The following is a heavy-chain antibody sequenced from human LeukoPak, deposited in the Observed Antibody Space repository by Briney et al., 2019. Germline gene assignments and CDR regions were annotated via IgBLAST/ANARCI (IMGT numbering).Heavy chain of an antibody. V-gene: IGHV1-69*06. D-gene: IGHD3-22*01. CDR1: GGTFSSYA. Sequence: SVKVSCKASGGTFSSYAISWVRQAPGQGLEWMGGIIPIFGTANYAQKFQGRVTITADKSTSTAYMELSSLRSEDTAVYYCARDGDSSGYFPFGYFDYWGQGTLVTVSS. J-gene: IGHJ4*02. CDR3: ARDGDSSGYFPFGYFDY. CDR2: IIPIFGTA.